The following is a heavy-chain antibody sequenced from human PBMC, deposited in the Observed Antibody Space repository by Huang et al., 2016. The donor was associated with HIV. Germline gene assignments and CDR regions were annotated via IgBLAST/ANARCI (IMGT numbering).Heavy chain of an antibody. J-gene: IGHJ4*02. CDR3: ARGVFDYDSSGYYPSDY. V-gene: IGHV3-74*01. CDR1: GFTFSSYW. D-gene: IGHD3-22*01. Sequence: EVQLVESGGGLVQPGGSLRLSCAASGFTFSSYWMHWVRQAPGKGLVWVARINSNGGSTSYADSVKGRFTISRDNAKNTLYLQMNSLRAEDTAVYYCARGVFDYDSSGYYPSDYWGQGTLVTVSS. CDR2: INSNGGST.